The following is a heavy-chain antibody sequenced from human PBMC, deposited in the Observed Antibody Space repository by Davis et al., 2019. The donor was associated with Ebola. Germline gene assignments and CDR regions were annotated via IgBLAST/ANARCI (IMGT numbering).Heavy chain of an antibody. CDR1: GGFVSSGGYS. D-gene: IGHD4-17*01. CDR2: YYYTGST. V-gene: IGHV4-61*08. Sequence: SETLSLTCAVSGGFVSSGGYSWNWIRQPPGKGLEWIGYYYYTGSTYYNPSLKSRVSISVDTSKNQFSLKLTSVTAADTAVYYCARDAFPGDYIRWFDSWGQGTQVTVSS. J-gene: IGHJ5*01. CDR3: ARDAFPGDYIRWFDS.